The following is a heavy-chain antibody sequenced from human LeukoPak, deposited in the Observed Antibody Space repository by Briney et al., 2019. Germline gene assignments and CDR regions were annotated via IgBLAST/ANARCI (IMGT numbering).Heavy chain of an antibody. CDR3: ATGPYDFLSGYPSGNFDY. Sequence: SVKVSCKASRGTFSSYAISWVRQAPGQGLEWMGGIIPIFGTANYAQKLQGRVTITADESTSTAYMELSSLRSEDTAVYYCATGPYDFLSGYPSGNFDYWGQGTLVTVSS. J-gene: IGHJ4*02. CDR1: RGTFSSYA. D-gene: IGHD3-3*01. CDR2: IIPIFGTA. V-gene: IGHV1-69*01.